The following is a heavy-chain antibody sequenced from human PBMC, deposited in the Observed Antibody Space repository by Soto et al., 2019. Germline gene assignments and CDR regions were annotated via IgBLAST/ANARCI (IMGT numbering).Heavy chain of an antibody. CDR1: GGSISSSSYY. V-gene: IGHV4-39*01. CDR3: ARHGTTGTTDNCFDL. J-gene: IGHJ5*02. D-gene: IGHD1-1*01. Sequence: PSETLSLTCTVSGGSISSSSYYWGWIRQPPGKGLEWIGSIYYSGSTNYNKSLKSRVTKSVDTSKNQFSLKLSSVTAADAAFYYCARHGTTGTTDNCFDLWGQGTTVTVSS. CDR2: IYYSGST.